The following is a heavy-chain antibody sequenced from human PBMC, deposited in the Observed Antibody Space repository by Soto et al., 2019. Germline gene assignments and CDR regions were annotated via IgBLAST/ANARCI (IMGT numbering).Heavy chain of an antibody. CDR2: ITDDGSAT. Sequence: GGSLRLSCAASGFTFSSYWMHWVRQAPGKGLVWVSIITDDGSATNYADSVKGRFTVSRDNAKSTLYLQMNSLRAEDTAVYYCVRSTGYMDSWGQGA. CDR1: GFTFSSYW. CDR3: VRSTGYMDS. D-gene: IGHD3-16*02. J-gene: IGHJ4*02. V-gene: IGHV3-74*01.